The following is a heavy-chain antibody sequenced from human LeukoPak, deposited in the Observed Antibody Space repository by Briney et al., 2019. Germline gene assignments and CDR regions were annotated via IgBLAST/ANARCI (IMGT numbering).Heavy chain of an antibody. CDR1: GFTFSSYS. Sequence: PGGSLRLSCAASGFTFSSYSMNWVRQAPGKGLEWVSSISSSSSYIYYADSVKGRFTISRDNAKNSLYLQMNSLRAEDTAVYYCARDTSPGTAMAYDYWGQGTLVTVSS. J-gene: IGHJ4*02. D-gene: IGHD5-18*01. CDR3: ARDTSPGTAMAYDY. CDR2: ISSSSSYI. V-gene: IGHV3-21*01.